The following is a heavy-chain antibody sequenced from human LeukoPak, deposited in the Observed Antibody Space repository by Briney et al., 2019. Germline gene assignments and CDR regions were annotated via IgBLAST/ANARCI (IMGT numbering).Heavy chain of an antibody. V-gene: IGHV4-34*01. CDR3: ARGGGGDIVVVLAAHMDV. CDR1: GGYFSGYY. CDR2: INHSGST. Sequence: SGTLSLTCAVYGGYFSGYYWSWIRQPPGKGLEWIGEINHSGSTSYNPSLKSRVTISVDTSKNQFSLKLSSVTAADTAVYYCARGGGGDIVVVLAAHMDVWGKGTTVTACS. J-gene: IGHJ6*03. D-gene: IGHD2-2*01.